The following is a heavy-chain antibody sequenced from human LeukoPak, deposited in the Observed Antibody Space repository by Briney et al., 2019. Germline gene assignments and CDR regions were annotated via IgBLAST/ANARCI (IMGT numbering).Heavy chain of an antibody. J-gene: IGHJ4*02. CDR2: IYNGRNT. D-gene: IGHD6-19*01. V-gene: IGHV4-59*08. CDR3: AQTTGWPGFDF. Sequence: SETLSLTCSAPGASTSSRYWSWIRQSPGRTLEWIGHIYNGRNTKYNPSLTSRVTISVDTSKNQFSLSLTSVTAADTAIYYCAQTTGWPGFDFWGPGALVTVSS. CDR1: GASTSSRY.